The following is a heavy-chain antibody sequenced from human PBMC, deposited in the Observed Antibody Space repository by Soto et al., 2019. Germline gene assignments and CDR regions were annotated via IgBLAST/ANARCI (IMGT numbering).Heavy chain of an antibody. CDR2: IYYSGST. V-gene: IGHV4-30-4*01. Sequence: SETLCLTCTVAEGSSSSVDYYRSWISQPPGKGLEWIGYIYYSGSTYYNPSLKSRVTISVDTSKNQFSLKLSSVTAADTAVYYCARENDFYGSGSSTFDYWGQGTLVTVSS. CDR3: ARENDFYGSGSSTFDY. D-gene: IGHD3-10*01. CDR1: EGSSSSVDYY. J-gene: IGHJ4*02.